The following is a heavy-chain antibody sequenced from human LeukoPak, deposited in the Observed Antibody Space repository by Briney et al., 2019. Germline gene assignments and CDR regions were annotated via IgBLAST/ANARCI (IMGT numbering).Heavy chain of an antibody. CDR1: GGSFSGYY. D-gene: IGHD3-10*01. CDR2: INHSGSI. J-gene: IGHJ4*02. CDR3: ARSSLWFREFDY. V-gene: IGHV4-34*01. Sequence: SETLSLTCAVYGGSFSGYYWSWIRQPPGKGLEWIGEINHSGSINYNPSLKSRVTISVDTSKNQFSLKLSSVTAADTAVYYCARSSLWFREFDYWGQGTLVTVSS.